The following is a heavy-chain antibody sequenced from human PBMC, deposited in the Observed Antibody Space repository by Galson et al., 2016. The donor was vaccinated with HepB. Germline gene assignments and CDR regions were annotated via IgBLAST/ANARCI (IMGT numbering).Heavy chain of an antibody. CDR1: GDSVSSNNAG. Sequence: CAISGDSVSSNNAGWYWIRQSPSRGLEWLGRTFYRSNWLNDYAESVKSRITINPDTSKNQFSLHLSSVTPEDTAVYYCARSYLLGRGFGWWGPGTPVTVSS. CDR2: TFYRSNWLN. V-gene: IGHV6-1*01. D-gene: IGHD3-10*01. J-gene: IGHJ4*02. CDR3: ARSYLLGRGFGW.